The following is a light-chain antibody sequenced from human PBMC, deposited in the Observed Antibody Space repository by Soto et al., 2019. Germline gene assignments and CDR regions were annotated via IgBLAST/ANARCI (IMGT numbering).Light chain of an antibody. CDR3: MQALQSLT. CDR1: QSLLYNNTFNY. CDR2: LGS. Sequence: EIVMTQSPLTLPVTPGEPASMSCRSSQSLLYNNTFNYLDWYLQKPGQLPHLLIYLGSNRASGVPDRFSGSGSGTDFSLKISRVEAEDVGTYYCMQALQSLTFGQGTRLEIK. J-gene: IGKJ5*01. V-gene: IGKV2-28*01.